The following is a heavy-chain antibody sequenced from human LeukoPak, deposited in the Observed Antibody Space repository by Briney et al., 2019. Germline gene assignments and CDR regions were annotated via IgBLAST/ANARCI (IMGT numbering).Heavy chain of an antibody. CDR3: ASLGYCSGGSCSRPPPPYTRFDY. Sequence: SQTLSLTCTVSGGSISSGGYYWSWIRQHPGKGLEWIGYIYYSGSTYYNPSLKSRVTISVDTSKNQSSLKLSSVTAADTAVYYCASLGYCSGGSCSRPPPPYTRFDYWGQGTLVTVSS. J-gene: IGHJ4*02. CDR1: GGSISSGGYY. V-gene: IGHV4-31*03. D-gene: IGHD2-15*01. CDR2: IYYSGST.